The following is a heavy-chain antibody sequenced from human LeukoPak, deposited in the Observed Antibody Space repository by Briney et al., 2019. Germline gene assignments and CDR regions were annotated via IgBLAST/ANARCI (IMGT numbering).Heavy chain of an antibody. CDR1: RGTFSSYA. D-gene: IGHD4-23*01. V-gene: IGHV1-69*13. Sequence: GASVKVSCKASRGTFSSYAISWVRQAPGHGLELVGAITPILSTPNYVEKFQGRVTISADESTSTAYMELSSLTSEDTAVYYCTRSTKVVSRTFDYWGQGTLVTVSS. CDR2: ITPILSTP. J-gene: IGHJ4*02. CDR3: TRSTKVVSRTFDY.